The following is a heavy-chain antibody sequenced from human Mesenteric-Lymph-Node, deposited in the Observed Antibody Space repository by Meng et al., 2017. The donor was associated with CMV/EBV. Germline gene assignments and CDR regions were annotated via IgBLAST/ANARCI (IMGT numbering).Heavy chain of an antibody. CDR2: ISGSGGST. J-gene: IGHJ6*02. D-gene: IGHD3-3*01. CDR1: GFTFSSYA. Sequence: GESLKISCAASGFTFSSYAMSWVRQAPGKGLEWVSAISGSGGSTYYADSVKGRFTISRDNSKNTLYLQMNSLRAEDTAVYYCAKGGGFLEWLVMDVWGQGTTVTVSS. V-gene: IGHV3-23*01. CDR3: AKGGGFLEWLVMDV.